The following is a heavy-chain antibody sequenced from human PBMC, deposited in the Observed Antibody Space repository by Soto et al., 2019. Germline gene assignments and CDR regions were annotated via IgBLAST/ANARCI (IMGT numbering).Heavy chain of an antibody. Sequence: SETLSLTCAVHGGSFSSYYWSWIRQPPGKGLEWIGQINHYGSTDYNPSLKSRVTISVDTSKNHFSLRLSSVTAADTAMYYCATHCSSTSCYYTFDPWGQGTLVTVSS. CDR3: ATHCSSTSCYYTFDP. J-gene: IGHJ5*02. V-gene: IGHV4-34*01. CDR1: GGSFSSYY. D-gene: IGHD2-2*01. CDR2: INHYGST.